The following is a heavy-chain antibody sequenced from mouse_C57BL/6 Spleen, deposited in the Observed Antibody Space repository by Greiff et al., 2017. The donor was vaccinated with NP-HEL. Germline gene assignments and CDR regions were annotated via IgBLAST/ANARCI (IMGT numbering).Heavy chain of an antibody. CDR1: GYTFTSYW. D-gene: IGHD1-1*01. CDR2: IHPNSGST. Sequence: QVQLQQPGAELVKPGASVKLSCKASGYTFTSYWMRWVKQRTGQGLEWIGMIHPNSGSTNYNEKFKSKATLTADKSSSTAYMQLRSLTSEDAAVYYCAIGDYGGSYDWYYDGWGTGTTVTVSS. V-gene: IGHV1-64*01. J-gene: IGHJ1*03. CDR3: AIGDYGGSYDWYYDG.